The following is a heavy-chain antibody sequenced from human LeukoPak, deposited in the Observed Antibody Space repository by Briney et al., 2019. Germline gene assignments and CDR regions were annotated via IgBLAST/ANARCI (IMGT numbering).Heavy chain of an antibody. J-gene: IGHJ4*02. V-gene: IGHV3-7*01. D-gene: IGHD6-13*01. CDR2: IKQDGSEK. CDR1: GFTFSSYA. Sequence: GGSLRLFCAASGFTFSSYAMSWVRQAPGKGLEWVANIKQDGSEKNYVASVKGRFTISRDNAKNSLYLQMNSLRAEDTALYYCARGRWAPFDCWGQGTLVTVSS. CDR3: ARGRWAPFDC.